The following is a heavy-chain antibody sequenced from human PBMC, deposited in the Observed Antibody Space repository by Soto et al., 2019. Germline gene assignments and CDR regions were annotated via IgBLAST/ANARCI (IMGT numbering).Heavy chain of an antibody. CDR2: IVVASGQT. CDR3: SADRPDIGVGWWV. V-gene: IGHV1-58*02. CDR1: GSGFINSG. D-gene: IGHD2-15*01. J-gene: IGHJ6*02. Sequence: SVKVSCKASGSGFINSGIQWVRQAHGQRLEWIGWIVVASGQTNYAQNFRGRVAITRDTSTATAYIELTGLTSEDTAVYFCSADRPDIGVGWWVWGQGTTVTVSS.